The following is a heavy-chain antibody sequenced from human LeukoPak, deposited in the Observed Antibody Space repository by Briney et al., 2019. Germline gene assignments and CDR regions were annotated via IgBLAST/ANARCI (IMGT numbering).Heavy chain of an antibody. Sequence: GGSLRLSCAASGFTFSSYGMHWVRQAPGKGLEWVSSISSSSSYIYYADSVKGRFTISRDNAKNSLYLQMNSLRAEDTAVYYCARGYCSSTSCYQQHDAFDIWGQGTMVTVSS. CDR2: ISSSSSYI. D-gene: IGHD2-2*01. CDR3: ARGYCSSTSCYQQHDAFDI. CDR1: GFTFSSYG. J-gene: IGHJ3*02. V-gene: IGHV3-21*01.